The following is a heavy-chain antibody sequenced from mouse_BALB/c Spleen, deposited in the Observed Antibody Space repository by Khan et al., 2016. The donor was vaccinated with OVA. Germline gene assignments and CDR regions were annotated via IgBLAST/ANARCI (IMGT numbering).Heavy chain of an antibody. J-gene: IGHJ3*01. D-gene: IGHD2-14*01. V-gene: IGHV1-4*01. CDR2: VNPSNSYT. CDR3: LREGAYHRSEGWFSY. CDR1: GYTFTSYT. Sequence: QVQLKESGAELARPGASVKMSCKASGYTFTSYTMHWVRQRPGQAPEWIGHVNPSNSYTNYNQNFKDKATLFADKSSSTAYMQLSSLTSEDSAAFYILREGAYHRSEGWFSYGGQGTQVTVSA.